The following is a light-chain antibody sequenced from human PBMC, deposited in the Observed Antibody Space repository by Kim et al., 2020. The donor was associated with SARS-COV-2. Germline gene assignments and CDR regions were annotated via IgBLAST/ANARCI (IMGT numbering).Light chain of an antibody. Sequence: GQSITISCTGNSSDVGAYDFVSWYQQHPGTAPKLILYDVSHRPSGVSNRFSGSKSGNTASLTISGLQAEDEADYYCGSYSSTTTVLFGGGTKLTVL. V-gene: IGLV2-14*03. CDR2: DVS. J-gene: IGLJ2*01. CDR3: GSYSSTTTVL. CDR1: SSDVGAYDF.